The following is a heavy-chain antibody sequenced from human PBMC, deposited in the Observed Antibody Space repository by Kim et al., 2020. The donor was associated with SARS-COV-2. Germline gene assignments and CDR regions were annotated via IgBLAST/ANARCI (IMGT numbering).Heavy chain of an antibody. D-gene: IGHD2-21*02. J-gene: IGHJ5*02. Sequence: SETLSLTCAVSGGSISSTSGTWWSWVRQPPGKGLEWIGEIYRSGSTNYNPSLKSRVTISVDKSKNRFSMELRSLTAADTALYYCARNGPYCLDTWGQGIL. CDR3: ARNGPYCLDT. V-gene: IGHV4-4*02. CDR1: GGSISSTSGTW. CDR2: IYRSGST.